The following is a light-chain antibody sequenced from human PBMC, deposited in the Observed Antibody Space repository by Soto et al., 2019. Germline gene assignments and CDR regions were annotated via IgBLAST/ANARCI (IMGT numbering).Light chain of an antibody. CDR1: QDINIY. V-gene: IGKV1-33*01. Sequence: DIQLTQSPSSLSASVGDRVTITCQATQDINIYLNWYQQKPGEAPNLLIYDASNLEIGVPSRFSGSGSGTHFTFTISSLQTEDIGTYYCQQYDILPITFGRGTRLEIK. J-gene: IGKJ5*01. CDR2: DAS. CDR3: QQYDILPIT.